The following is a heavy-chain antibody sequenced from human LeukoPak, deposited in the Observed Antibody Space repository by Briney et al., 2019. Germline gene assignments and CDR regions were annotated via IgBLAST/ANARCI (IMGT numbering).Heavy chain of an antibody. CDR2: INTDGTRT. V-gene: IGHV3-74*01. Sequence: AGGSLRLSCAASGFTFSKYWMLWVRQAPGKGLESVSRINTDGTRTTYADSVKGRFTVSRDNADNTMFLQLNSVRDEDTAVYYCATKQWLAPPPDSWGQGTPVTVSS. CDR3: ATKQWLAPPPDS. CDR1: GFTFSKYW. J-gene: IGHJ4*02. D-gene: IGHD6-19*01.